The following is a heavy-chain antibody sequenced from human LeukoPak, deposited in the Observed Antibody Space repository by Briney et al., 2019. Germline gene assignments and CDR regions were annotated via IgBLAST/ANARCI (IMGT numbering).Heavy chain of an antibody. D-gene: IGHD5-18*01. Sequence: GGSLRLSCAASGFTFSSYSMNWVRQAPGKGLEWVSSISSSSSYIYYADSVKGRFTISRDNAKNSLYLQMNSLRAEDTAVYYCARGVDTAMITGGYNWFDPWGQGTLVTVSS. CDR1: GFTFSSYS. V-gene: IGHV3-21*01. J-gene: IGHJ5*02. CDR3: ARGVDTAMITGGYNWFDP. CDR2: ISSSSSYI.